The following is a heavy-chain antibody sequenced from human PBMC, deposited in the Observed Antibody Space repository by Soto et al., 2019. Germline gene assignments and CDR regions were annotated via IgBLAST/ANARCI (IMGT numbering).Heavy chain of an antibody. D-gene: IGHD3-22*01. V-gene: IGHV1-69*13. J-gene: IGHJ3*02. Sequence: GASVKVSCKASGGTFSSYAISWVRQAPGQGLEWMGGIIPIFSTANYAQKFQGRVTITADESTSTAYMELSSLRSEDTAVYYCARAGDSSGYYWDDAFDIWGQGTMVTVSS. CDR1: GGTFSSYA. CDR2: IIPIFSTA. CDR3: ARAGDSSGYYWDDAFDI.